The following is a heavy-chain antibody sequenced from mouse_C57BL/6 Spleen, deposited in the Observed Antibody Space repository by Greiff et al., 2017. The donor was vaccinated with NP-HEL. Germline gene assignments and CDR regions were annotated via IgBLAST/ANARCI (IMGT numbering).Heavy chain of an antibody. V-gene: IGHV1-64*01. CDR2: IHPNSGST. CDR1: GYTFTSYR. D-gene: IGHD3-3*01. CDR3: ARGCYFDY. J-gene: IGHJ2*01. Sequence: VQLQQPGAELVKPGASVKLSCKASGYTFTSYRMHWVKQRPGQGLEWIGMIHPNSGSTNYNEKFKSKATLTVDKSSSTAYMQLSSLASEDSAFYYCARGCYFDYWGQGTTLTVSS.